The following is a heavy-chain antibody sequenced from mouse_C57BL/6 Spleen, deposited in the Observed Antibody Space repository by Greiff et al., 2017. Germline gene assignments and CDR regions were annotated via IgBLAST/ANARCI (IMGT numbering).Heavy chain of an antibody. Sequence: VQLQQSGAELVRPGASVKLSCTASGFNIKDYYMHWVKQRPEQGLEWIGRIDPEDGATEYAPKFQGKATMTADTASNTAYLQLSSLTSEDTAVYYCTGNYEEYYFDYWGQGTTLTVSS. CDR3: TGNYEEYYFDY. V-gene: IGHV14-1*01. J-gene: IGHJ2*01. CDR2: IDPEDGAT. CDR1: GFNIKDYY. D-gene: IGHD2-1*01.